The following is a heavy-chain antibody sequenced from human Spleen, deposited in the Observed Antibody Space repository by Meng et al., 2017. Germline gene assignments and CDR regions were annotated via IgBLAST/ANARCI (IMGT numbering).Heavy chain of an antibody. V-gene: IGHV3-23*01. CDR3: AKDSEFGSGGY. J-gene: IGHJ4*02. Sequence: GGSLRLSCAASGFTFSYYAMTWVRQAPGKGLECVSSISDSGSYTYYAASVKGRFTISRDNSKNTLHLQMNSLRAEDTAVYYCAKDSEFGSGGYWGQGTLVTVSS. D-gene: IGHD2-15*01. CDR1: GFTFSYYA. CDR2: ISDSGSYT.